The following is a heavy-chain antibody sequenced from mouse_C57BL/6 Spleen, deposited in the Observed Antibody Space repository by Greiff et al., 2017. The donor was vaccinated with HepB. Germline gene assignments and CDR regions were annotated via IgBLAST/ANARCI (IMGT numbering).Heavy chain of an antibody. CDR1: GYAFSSYW. V-gene: IGHV1-80*01. Sequence: QVQLQQSGAELVKPGASVKISCKASGYAFSSYWMNWVKQRPGKGLEWIGQIYPGDGDTNYNGKFKGKATLTADKSSSTAYMQLSSLTSEDSAVYFCARDFITTVEGFDYWGQGTTLTVSS. CDR3: ARDFITTVEGFDY. D-gene: IGHD1-1*01. J-gene: IGHJ2*01. CDR2: IYPGDGDT.